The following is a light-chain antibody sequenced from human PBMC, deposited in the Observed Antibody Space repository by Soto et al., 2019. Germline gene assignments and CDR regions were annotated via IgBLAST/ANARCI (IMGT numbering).Light chain of an antibody. CDR1: QSVSSSY. V-gene: IGKV3-20*01. CDR3: QQYGYSPIT. CDR2: GAS. J-gene: IGKJ1*01. Sequence: EIVLTQSPGTLSFSPGERSTLSCRSSQSVSSSYLAWYQQKPGQAPRLLIYGASSRATGIADRFSGSGSGTDFTLTISRLEPEDFALYYCQQYGYSPITFGQGTKVDIK.